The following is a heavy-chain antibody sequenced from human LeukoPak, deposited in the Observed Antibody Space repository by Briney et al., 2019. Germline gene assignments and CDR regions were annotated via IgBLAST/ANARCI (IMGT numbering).Heavy chain of an antibody. CDR2: IWSDGSQK. CDR1: GFSFKNHG. J-gene: IGHJ4*02. Sequence: GGSLGLSCAASGFSFKNHGFYWVRQAPGMGLEWVAIIWSDGSQKYYADSVKGRFTISRDNSKNTVYLQMNSLRAEDTAMYYCARDLSYGSLDCRGQGTLVTVSS. V-gene: IGHV3-33*07. CDR3: ARDLSYGSLDC. D-gene: IGHD3-9*01.